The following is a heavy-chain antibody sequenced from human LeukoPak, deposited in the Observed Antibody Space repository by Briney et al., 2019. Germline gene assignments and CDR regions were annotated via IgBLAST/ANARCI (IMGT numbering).Heavy chain of an antibody. J-gene: IGHJ4*01. CDR1: GYTLTELS. Sequence: ASVKVSCKVSGYTLTELSMHWVRQAPGKGLEWMGGFDPEDGETIYAQKFQGRVTMTEDTSTDTAYTELSSLRSEDTAVYYCATGDLNSSGWYLVDYWGQGTLVTVSS. D-gene: IGHD6-19*01. CDR2: FDPEDGET. CDR3: ATGDLNSSGWYLVDY. V-gene: IGHV1-24*01.